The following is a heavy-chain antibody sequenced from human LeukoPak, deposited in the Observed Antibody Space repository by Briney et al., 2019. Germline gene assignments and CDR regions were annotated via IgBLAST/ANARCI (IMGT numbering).Heavy chain of an antibody. CDR3: ARVGPQGSGYYADAFDI. CDR1: GGSISSSSYY. J-gene: IGHJ3*02. D-gene: IGHD3-22*01. CDR2: IYYSGST. Sequence: SETLSLTCTVSGGSISSSSYYWGWIRQPPGKGLRGIGGIYYSGSTYYNPSLKSRVTISVDTSKNQFSLKLSSVTAADTAVYYCARVGPQGSGYYADAFDIWGQGTMVTVSS. V-gene: IGHV4-39*07.